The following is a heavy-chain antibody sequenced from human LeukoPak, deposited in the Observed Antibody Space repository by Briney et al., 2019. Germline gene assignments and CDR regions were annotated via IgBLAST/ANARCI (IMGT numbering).Heavy chain of an antibody. CDR2: ISGSGGST. CDR3: AKTMATITTFDY. J-gene: IGHJ4*02. D-gene: IGHD5-24*01. CDR1: GFTFSSYA. Sequence: GSLRLSCAASGFTFSSYAMSWVHQAPGKGLEWVSAISGSGGSTYYADSVKGRFTISRDNSKNTLYLQMNSLRAEDTAVYYCAKTMATITTFDYWGQGTLVTVSS. V-gene: IGHV3-23*01.